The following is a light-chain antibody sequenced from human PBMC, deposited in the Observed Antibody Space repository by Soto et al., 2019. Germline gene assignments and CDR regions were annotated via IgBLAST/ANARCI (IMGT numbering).Light chain of an antibody. Sequence: EMVLTQSPATLSLSPGNRATLSCRASESGSRYLAWYQQKPCQAPRLLIYDASNRATAIPARFSGSGSGTDFTLTITSLEPEDFAVYYCQQRSNWPSTFGGGTKVEIK. CDR3: QQRSNWPST. CDR2: DAS. J-gene: IGKJ4*01. V-gene: IGKV3-11*01. CDR1: ESGSRY.